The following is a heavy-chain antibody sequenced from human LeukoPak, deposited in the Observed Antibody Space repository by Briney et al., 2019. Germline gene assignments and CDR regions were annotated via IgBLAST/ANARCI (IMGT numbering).Heavy chain of an antibody. CDR3: AKRGRSGYGDTTVTFEQWTVRWYYFDY. J-gene: IGHJ4*02. D-gene: IGHD4-17*01. V-gene: IGHV3-30*02. CDR2: IRYDGSNK. CDR1: GFTFSSYG. Sequence: PGGSLRLSCAASGFTFSSYGMHWVRQAPGKGLEWVAFIRYDGSNKYYADSVKGRFTISRDNSKNTLYLQMNSLRAEDTAVYYCAKRGRSGYGDTTVTFEQWTVRWYYFDYWGQGTLVTVSS.